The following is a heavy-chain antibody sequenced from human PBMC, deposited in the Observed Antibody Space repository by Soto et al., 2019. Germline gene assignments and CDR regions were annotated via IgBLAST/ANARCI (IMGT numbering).Heavy chain of an antibody. D-gene: IGHD3-10*01. CDR3: ARVDPRGVAVVRAY. Sequence: QVQLVQSGPEVKKPGASVKVSCKASGNNFASDGFSWVRQAPGQGLEWMGWISGFYGQPNYALKFQRRVTLSTDTSTSKAYSELRSVRSEDTAVYFCARVDPRGVAVVRAYWSEGTLVTVCS. V-gene: IGHV1-18*01. CDR1: GNNFASDG. CDR2: ISGFYGQP. J-gene: IGHJ4*02.